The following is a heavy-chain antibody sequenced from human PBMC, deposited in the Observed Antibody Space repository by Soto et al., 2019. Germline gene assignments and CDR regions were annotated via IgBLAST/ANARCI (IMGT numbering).Heavy chain of an antibody. Sequence: GESLKISCKGPGHLFDNHWIGWVRQTPGKGLEWMGLIFTRDSETKTSPSFQGHVSFSVDNSINTVYLQWTSLKTTDTGIYFCARGYFDSGHGYDLWGQGTLVTVSS. CDR1: GHLFDNHW. V-gene: IGHV5-51*01. CDR2: IFTRDSET. CDR3: ARGYFDSGHGYDL. J-gene: IGHJ5*02. D-gene: IGHD3-10*01.